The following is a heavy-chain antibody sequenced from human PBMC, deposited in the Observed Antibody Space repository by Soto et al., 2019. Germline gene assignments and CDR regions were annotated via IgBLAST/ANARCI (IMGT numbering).Heavy chain of an antibody. Sequence: SETLSLTCGVYGGSFRGYYWSWIRQPPGKGLEWIGEINHSESTNYNPSLKSRVTISVDTSKNQFSLKLSSVTAADTAVYYCARDASGYDHFDYWGQGTLVTVSS. CDR3: ARDASGYDHFDY. CDR2: INHSEST. CDR1: GGSFRGYY. V-gene: IGHV4-34*01. J-gene: IGHJ4*02. D-gene: IGHD5-12*01.